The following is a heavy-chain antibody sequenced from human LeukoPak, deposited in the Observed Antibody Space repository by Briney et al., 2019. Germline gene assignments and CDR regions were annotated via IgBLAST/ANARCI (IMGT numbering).Heavy chain of an antibody. D-gene: IGHD1-26*01. CDR2: IPYDGSNK. CDR1: GFTFSSYG. V-gene: IGHV3-30*18. CDR3: DKEVGYGMDV. Sequence: GRSLRLSCAASGFTFSSYGFHRVRQAPGKGLEWVAVIPYDGSNKYYADSVKGRFTISRDNSKNTLYLQMNTLRAEDTAVYYCDKEVGYGMDVWGQGTTVTVSS. J-gene: IGHJ6*02.